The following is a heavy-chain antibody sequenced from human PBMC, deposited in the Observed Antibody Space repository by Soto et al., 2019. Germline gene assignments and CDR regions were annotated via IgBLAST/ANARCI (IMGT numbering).Heavy chain of an antibody. J-gene: IGHJ5*02. V-gene: IGHV3-53*01. Sequence: PGGSLRLSCAASGFTVSNTYMTWVRQPPGKGLECVSVIYTAGGTNYADSVKGRFIISRDNSKNTLYLQMNSLRAEDTAVYYCARALRVPKGGIDPWGQGTLVTVSS. CDR1: GFTVSNTY. CDR3: ARALRVPKGGIDP. D-gene: IGHD3-3*01. CDR2: IYTAGGT.